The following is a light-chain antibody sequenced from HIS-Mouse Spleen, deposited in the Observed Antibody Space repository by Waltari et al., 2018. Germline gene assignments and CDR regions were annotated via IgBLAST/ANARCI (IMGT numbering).Light chain of an antibody. CDR3: QQYNSYLYT. J-gene: IGKJ2*01. CDR2: KAS. CDR1: QSFSSW. Sequence: DIQMTQSPSTLSASVRDRVTITCRASQSFSSWLAWYQQKPGKAPKLLIYKASSLESGVPSRFSGSGSGTEFTLTISSLQPDDFATYYCQQYNSYLYTFGQGTKLEIK. V-gene: IGKV1-5*03.